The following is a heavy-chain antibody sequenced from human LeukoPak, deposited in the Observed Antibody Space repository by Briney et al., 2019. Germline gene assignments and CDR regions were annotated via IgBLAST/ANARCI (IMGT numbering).Heavy chain of an antibody. CDR2: VNSDGSAT. Sequence: GGSLRLSCAASGFIFTKYWMHWLRQAPGKGLVWVSHVNSDGSATSYADSVKGRFTISRDNAKNTVYLHMNSLRVEDTAVYYCTSFYETNWGQGTLVTVSS. D-gene: IGHD3-16*01. CDR3: TSFYETN. J-gene: IGHJ4*02. V-gene: IGHV3-74*01. CDR1: GFIFTKYW.